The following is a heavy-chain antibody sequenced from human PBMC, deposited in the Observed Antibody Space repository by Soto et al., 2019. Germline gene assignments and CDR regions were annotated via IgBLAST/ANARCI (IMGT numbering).Heavy chain of an antibody. CDR3: ASHRGFYYSSGSYYIDDS. Sequence: GGSLRLSCAASGFTFSNYEMNWVRQAPGKGLEWVSYISTSGSTIYYADSVKGRFTISRDNAKNSLYLQMNSLRAEDTALYYCASHRGFYYSSGSYYIDDSWGQGTLVTVSS. CDR1: GFTFSNYE. D-gene: IGHD3-22*01. CDR2: ISTSGSTI. V-gene: IGHV3-48*03. J-gene: IGHJ5*02.